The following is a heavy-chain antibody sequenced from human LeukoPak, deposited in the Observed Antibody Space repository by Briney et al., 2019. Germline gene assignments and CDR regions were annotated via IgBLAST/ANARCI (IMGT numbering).Heavy chain of an antibody. V-gene: IGHV3-15*01. J-gene: IGHJ3*02. CDR2: TRSKTDGGTT. CDR3: AAGARGYAFDI. D-gene: IGHD3-10*01. CDR1: GFTFSNAW. Sequence: GGSLRLSCAASGFTFSNAWMTWVRQAPGKGLEWVGHTRSKTDGGTTDYAPPVKGRFAFSRDDSRNTLSLQMNSLKSEDTAVYYCAAGARGYAFDIWGQGTMVTVSS.